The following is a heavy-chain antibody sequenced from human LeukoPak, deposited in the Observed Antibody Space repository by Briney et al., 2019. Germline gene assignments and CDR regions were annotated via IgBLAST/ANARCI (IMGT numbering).Heavy chain of an antibody. D-gene: IGHD5-24*01. CDR2: INHSGST. J-gene: IGHJ4*02. Sequence: SETLSLTCAVYGGSFSGCYWSWIRQPPGKGLEWIGEINHSGSTNYNPSLKSRVTISVDTSKNQFSLKLSSVTAADTAVYYCARGVEMATTHFDYWGQGTLVTVSS. CDR1: GGSFSGCY. V-gene: IGHV4-34*01. CDR3: ARGVEMATTHFDY.